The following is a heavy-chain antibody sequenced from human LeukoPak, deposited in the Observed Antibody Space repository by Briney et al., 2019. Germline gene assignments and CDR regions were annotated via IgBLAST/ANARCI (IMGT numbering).Heavy chain of an antibody. CDR3: ARHPQIVGATKYFDY. Sequence: SETLSLTCTVSGGSISSYYWSWIRQPPGKGLEWIGYIYYSGSTNYNPSLKSRVTISVDTSKNQFSLKLSSVTAADTAVYYCARHPQIVGATKYFDYWGQGTLVTVSS. D-gene: IGHD1-26*01. CDR2: IYYSGST. J-gene: IGHJ4*02. CDR1: GGSISSYY. V-gene: IGHV4-59*08.